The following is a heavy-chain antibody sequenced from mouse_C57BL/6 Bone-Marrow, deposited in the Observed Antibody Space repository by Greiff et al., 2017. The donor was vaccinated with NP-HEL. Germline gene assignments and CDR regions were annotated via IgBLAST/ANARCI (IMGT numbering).Heavy chain of an antibody. Sequence: VKLVESGAELVKPGASVKVSCKASGYTFTSYWMHWVKKRPGQGLEWIGRIHPSDSDNNYNQKFKGKAKLTVDKSSSTAYMQLSSLTSEDSAVYYCAIRLYYYGSSYLDWYFDVWGTGTTVTVSS. CDR3: AIRLYYYGSSYLDWYFDV. CDR1: GYTFTSYW. J-gene: IGHJ1*03. CDR2: IHPSDSDN. D-gene: IGHD1-1*01. V-gene: IGHV1-74*01.